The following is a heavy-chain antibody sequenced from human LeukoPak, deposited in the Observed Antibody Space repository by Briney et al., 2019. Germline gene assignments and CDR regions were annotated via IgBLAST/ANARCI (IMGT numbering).Heavy chain of an antibody. CDR3: VSTAYNDFWSGRPGYFDY. V-gene: IGHV4-4*07. CDR2: IYPSGST. D-gene: IGHD3-3*01. Sequence: PSETLSLTCTVSGGSISSYYWSWIRQPAGKGLEWIGRIYPSGSTNYNPSLKSRVTMSVDTSKNQFSLKLSSVTAADTAVYYCVSTAYNDFWSGRPGYFDYWGQGALVTVSS. CDR1: GGSISSYY. J-gene: IGHJ4*02.